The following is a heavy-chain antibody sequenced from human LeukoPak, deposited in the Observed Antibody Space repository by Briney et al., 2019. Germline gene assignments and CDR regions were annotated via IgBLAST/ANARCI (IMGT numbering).Heavy chain of an antibody. CDR2: MSGSGGT. V-gene: IGHV4-61*02. CDR3: ARDQPDFWSGSPSLHWFDP. D-gene: IGHD3-3*01. Sequence: PSQTLSLTCTVSGGSISSANYYWTWIRQSAGKGLEWIGRMSGSGGTTYNPSLKSRVTILVDMSNNQFSLRLNSVTAADTAVYYCARDQPDFWSGSPSLHWFDPWGQGTLVTVSS. CDR1: GGSISSANYY. J-gene: IGHJ5*02.